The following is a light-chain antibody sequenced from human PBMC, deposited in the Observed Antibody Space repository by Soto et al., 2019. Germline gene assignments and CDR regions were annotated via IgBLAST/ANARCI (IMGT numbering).Light chain of an antibody. V-gene: IGKV3-11*01. Sequence: EIVLTQSPGTLSLSPGERATLSCSASQTISNTFLAWYQQRPGQAPRLLIYGASNRATGVPARFSGSGSGTDFTLTISSLEPEDFAVYYCQQRSKWPLTFGGGTKVDIK. CDR2: GAS. CDR3: QQRSKWPLT. CDR1: QTISNTF. J-gene: IGKJ4*01.